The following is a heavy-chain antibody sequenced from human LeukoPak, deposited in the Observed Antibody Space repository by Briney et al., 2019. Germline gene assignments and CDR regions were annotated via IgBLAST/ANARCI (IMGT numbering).Heavy chain of an antibody. V-gene: IGHV4-39*07. CDR1: GGSISSSSYY. Sequence: PSETLSLTCTVSGGSISSSSYYWGWIRQPPGKGLEWIGSIYYSGSTYYNPSLKSRVTISVDTSKNQFSLKLSSVTAADTAVYYCARGGRAAAGIFDPWGQGTLVTVSS. D-gene: IGHD6-13*01. CDR3: ARGGRAAAGIFDP. CDR2: IYYSGST. J-gene: IGHJ5*02.